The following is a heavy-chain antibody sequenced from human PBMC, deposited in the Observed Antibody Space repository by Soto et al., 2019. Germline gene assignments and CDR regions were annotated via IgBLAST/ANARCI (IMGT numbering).Heavy chain of an antibody. CDR1: GFTFDDYA. V-gene: IGHV3-9*01. CDR2: ISWNSGSI. Sequence: EVQLVESGGGLVQPGRSLRLSCAASGFTFDDYAMHWVRQAPGKGLEWVSGISWNSGSIGYADSVKGRFTISRDNAKNSRYLQMNSLRAEDTALYYCAKDILGGIAVAGYYFDYWGQGTLVTVSS. CDR3: AKDILGGIAVAGYYFDY. J-gene: IGHJ4*02. D-gene: IGHD6-19*01.